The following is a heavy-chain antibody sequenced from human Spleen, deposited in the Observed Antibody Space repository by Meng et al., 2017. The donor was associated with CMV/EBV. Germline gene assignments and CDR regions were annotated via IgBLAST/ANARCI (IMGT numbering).Heavy chain of an antibody. CDR1: GFTFSNAW. CDR2: VKSKPDGGTT. V-gene: IGHV3-15*01. J-gene: IGHJ6*02. Sequence: GESLKISCAASGFTFSNAWMSWVRQAPGKGLEWVGRVKSKPDGGTTDYAAPVKGRFTISGDDSKNTLYLQMNSLKTEDTAVYYCTSSIVVVPAAYYHYDGMDVWGQGTTVTVSS. D-gene: IGHD2-2*01. CDR3: TSSIVVVPAAYYHYDGMDV.